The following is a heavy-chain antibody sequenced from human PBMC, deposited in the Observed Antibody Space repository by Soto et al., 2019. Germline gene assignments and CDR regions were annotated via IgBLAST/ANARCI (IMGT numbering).Heavy chain of an antibody. CDR2: INPIFGTA. CDR1: GGSISSNE. J-gene: IGHJ5*02. Sequence: SVKVSCKASGGSISSNEISWVRQAPGQGLEWMGGINPIFGTATYAQRFQGRVTITADESTNTAYVELTSLTSEDTATYYCARAISSRPPRLYWFDPWGQGTL. CDR3: ARAISSRPPRLYWFDP. V-gene: IGHV1-69*13. D-gene: IGHD3-9*01.